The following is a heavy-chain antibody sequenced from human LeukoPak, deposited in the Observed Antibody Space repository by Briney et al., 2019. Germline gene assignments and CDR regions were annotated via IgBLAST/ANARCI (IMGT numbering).Heavy chain of an antibody. CDR1: GFTFTSFA. V-gene: IGHV3-23*01. J-gene: IGHJ4*02. CDR3: AKLADYGSGSYSYFDY. CDR2: TSGSGGLT. D-gene: IGHD3-10*01. Sequence: GGSLRLSCAASGFTFTSFAMSWVRQAPGKGLGWVSVTSGSGGLTYYADSVKGRFTISRDNSKNTLYLQMNSLRADDTAVYSCAKLADYGSGSYSYFDYWGQGSLVTVSS.